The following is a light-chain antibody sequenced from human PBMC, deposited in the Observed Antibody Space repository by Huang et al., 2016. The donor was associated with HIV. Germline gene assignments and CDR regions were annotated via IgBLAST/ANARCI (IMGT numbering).Light chain of an antibody. Sequence: DIQMTQSPSSLSASVGDRVTITCRASQSISSYLNWYQQKPGKAPKLLIYAAASLQSGVPSRYSGNRSGTDFTLTISRLQPEDFATYYCQQSYNTPLTFGQGTKVEIK. V-gene: IGKV1-39*01. CDR2: AAA. CDR3: QQSYNTPLT. J-gene: IGKJ1*01. CDR1: QSISSY.